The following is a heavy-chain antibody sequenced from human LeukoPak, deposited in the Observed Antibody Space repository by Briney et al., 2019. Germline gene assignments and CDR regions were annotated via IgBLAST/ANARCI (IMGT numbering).Heavy chain of an antibody. V-gene: IGHV1-46*01. CDR2: ISPSGGST. Sequence: GPSVKVSCKASGYTFTRYYMHCVRQAPVQGLEWIGIISPSGGSTSYAQKFQGRVTMTRDTSTSTVYMELSSLRSEDTAVYYCARDTDTDYWGQGTLVTVSS. CDR3: ARDTDTDY. CDR1: GYTFTRYY. J-gene: IGHJ4*02. D-gene: IGHD3-9*01.